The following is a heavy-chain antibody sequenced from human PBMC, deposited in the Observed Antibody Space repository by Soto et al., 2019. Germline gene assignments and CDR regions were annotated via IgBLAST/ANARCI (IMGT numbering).Heavy chain of an antibody. CDR3: ARRPTATAS. Sequence: EAQMLESGGGSVQPGGSLRLSCAASGFTFSTYAVAWVRQSPGKGLEWVSSSSASGGGTWYADSVKGRFTISRDNSKNTMYLKMNSLRAEDTAVYYCARRPTATASWGQGTLVTVSS. V-gene: IGHV3-23*01. J-gene: IGHJ5*02. D-gene: IGHD1-1*01. CDR1: GFTFSTYA. CDR2: SSASGGGT.